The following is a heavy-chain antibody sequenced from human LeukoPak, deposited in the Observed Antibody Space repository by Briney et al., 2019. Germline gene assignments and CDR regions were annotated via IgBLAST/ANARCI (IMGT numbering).Heavy chain of an antibody. CDR1: GYTFTGYY. CDR3: ARGYYSSGWGFDP. J-gene: IGHJ5*02. V-gene: IGHV1-2*02. D-gene: IGHD6-19*01. Sequence: GASVKVSCKASGYTFTGYYMHWVRQAPGQGLEWMGWINPNSGGTNYAQKFQGRVTMTRDTSISTAYMELSRLRSADTAVYYCARGYYSSGWGFDPWGQGTLVTVSS. CDR2: INPNSGGT.